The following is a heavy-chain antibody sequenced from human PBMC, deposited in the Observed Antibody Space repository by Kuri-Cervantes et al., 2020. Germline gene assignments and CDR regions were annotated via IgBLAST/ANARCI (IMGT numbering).Heavy chain of an antibody. J-gene: IGHJ4*02. Sequence: LSLTCAASGFTFSSYGMHWVRQAPGKGLEWVAVISYDGSNKYYADSVKGRFTISRDNSKNTLYLQMNSLRAEDTAVYYCAKDLTTDFWSGYLDYWGQGTLVTVSS. CDR2: ISYDGSNK. V-gene: IGHV3-30*18. CDR3: AKDLTTDFWSGYLDY. CDR1: GFTFSSYG. D-gene: IGHD3-3*01.